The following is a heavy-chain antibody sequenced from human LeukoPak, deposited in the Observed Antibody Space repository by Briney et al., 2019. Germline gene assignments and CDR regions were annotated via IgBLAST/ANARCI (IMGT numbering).Heavy chain of an antibody. V-gene: IGHV6-1*01. CDR1: GDSVSSNSAA. J-gene: IGHJ3*02. CDR3: ARLTDAFDI. Sequence: SQTLSLTYAISGDSVSSNSAAGNWIRQSRSRGLEWLGSTYYRSKWYNDYAVSVKSRITINPDTSKNQFSLQLNSVTPEDTAVYYCARLTDAFDIWGQGTMVTVSS. CDR2: TYYRSKWYN.